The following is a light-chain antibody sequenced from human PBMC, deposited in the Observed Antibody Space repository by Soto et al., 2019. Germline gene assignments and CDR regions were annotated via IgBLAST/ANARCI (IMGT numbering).Light chain of an antibody. Sequence: EIVLTQSPATLSVSPGERATLSCRASQSVSSSYLAWYQQKPGQAPRLLIYGASSRATGIPDRFSGSGSGTDFTLTISRLEPEDFAVYYCQQYGSSRVTFGGGTKVDIK. CDR3: QQYGSSRVT. J-gene: IGKJ4*01. CDR1: QSVSSSY. CDR2: GAS. V-gene: IGKV3-20*01.